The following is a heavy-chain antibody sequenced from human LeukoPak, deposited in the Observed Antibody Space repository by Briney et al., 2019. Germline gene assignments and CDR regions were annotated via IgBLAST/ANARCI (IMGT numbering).Heavy chain of an antibody. V-gene: IGHV3-23*01. CDR1: GFNFSSYA. Sequence: PGGSSRLFCAASGFNFSSYAMSWGGQDPGEGLEGVSAIICSGGCNYYADSVMGRFTISRDNSKTTLYLQMNSLRAEDTAVYYCARRAYSYGVGNWFDRWGQGTLVTVSS. CDR3: ARRAYSYGVGNWFDR. J-gene: IGHJ5*02. D-gene: IGHD5-18*01. CDR2: IICSGGCN.